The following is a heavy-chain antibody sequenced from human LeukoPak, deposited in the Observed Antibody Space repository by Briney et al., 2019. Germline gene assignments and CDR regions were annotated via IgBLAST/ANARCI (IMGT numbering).Heavy chain of an antibody. Sequence: GGSLRLSCVGSGFTFSSYWMHWVRHGPGKGLEWVSRISIDGSTTTYADSVKGRFTISRDNAKNTAYLQMNSLRTEDTAVYYCAKVVAGSTYYFDYWGQGTLVTVSS. CDR2: ISIDGSTT. J-gene: IGHJ4*02. CDR1: GFTFSSYW. V-gene: IGHV3-74*01. CDR3: AKVVAGSTYYFDY. D-gene: IGHD6-19*01.